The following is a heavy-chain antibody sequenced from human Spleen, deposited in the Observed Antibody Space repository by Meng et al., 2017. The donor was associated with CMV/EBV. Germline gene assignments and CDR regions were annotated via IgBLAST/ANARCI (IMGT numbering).Heavy chain of an antibody. CDR2: ISSSSNTI. V-gene: IGHV3-48*04. CDR3: ARERCSSTSCYSNWFDP. J-gene: IGHJ5*02. CDR1: GFTFSSYW. Sequence: GGSLRLSCAASGFTFSSYWMHWVRQVPGKGLEWVSYISSSSNTIYYADSVKGRFTISRDNAKNSLYLQMNSLRAEDTAVYYCARERCSSTSCYSNWFDPWGQGTLVTVSS. D-gene: IGHD2-2*01.